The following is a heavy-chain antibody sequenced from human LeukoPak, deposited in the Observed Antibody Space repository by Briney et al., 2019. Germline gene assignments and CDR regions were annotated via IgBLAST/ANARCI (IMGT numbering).Heavy chain of an antibody. Sequence: GASVKVSCKASGYTFTSYGISWMRQAPGQGLEWMGWISAYNGNTNYAQKLQGRVTMTTNTSTSTAYMELRSLRSDDTAVYYCARGPNVLLWFGELLWEADYWGQGTLVTVSS. CDR3: ARGPNVLLWFGELLWEADY. CDR1: GYTFTSYG. D-gene: IGHD3-10*01. V-gene: IGHV1-18*01. CDR2: ISAYNGNT. J-gene: IGHJ4*02.